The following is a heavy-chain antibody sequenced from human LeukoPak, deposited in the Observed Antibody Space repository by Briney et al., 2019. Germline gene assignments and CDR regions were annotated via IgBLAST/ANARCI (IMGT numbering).Heavy chain of an antibody. CDR3: ARPLLYGDPAFDP. CDR1: GGSISSSSYY. V-gene: IGHV4-39*01. D-gene: IGHD4-17*01. J-gene: IGHJ5*02. Sequence: PSETLSLTCTVSGGSISSSSYYWGWIRQPPGKGLEWIGSIYYSGSTYYNPSLKSRVTISVDTSKNQFSLKLSSVTAADTAVYYCARPLLYGDPAFDPWGQGTLVTVSS. CDR2: IYYSGST.